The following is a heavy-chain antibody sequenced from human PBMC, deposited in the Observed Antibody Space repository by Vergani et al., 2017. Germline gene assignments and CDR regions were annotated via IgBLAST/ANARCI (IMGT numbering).Heavy chain of an antibody. CDR1: GGSISSSSYY. J-gene: IGHJ4*01. CDR3: ARSFFDYWSGYQGYYFDY. CDR2: IYYSGST. Sequence: QLQLQESGPGLVKPSETLSLTCTVSGGSISSSSYYWGWIRQPPGKGLEWIGSIYYSGSTYYNPSLKSRVTISVDTSKNQFSLKLSSVTAADTAVYYCARSFFDYWSGYQGYYFDYWGQGILVTVSS. V-gene: IGHV4-39*01. D-gene: IGHD3-3*01.